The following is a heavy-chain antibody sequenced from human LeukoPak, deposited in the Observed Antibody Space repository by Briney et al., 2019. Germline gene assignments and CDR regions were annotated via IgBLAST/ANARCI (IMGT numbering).Heavy chain of an antibody. D-gene: IGHD2-21*01. J-gene: IGHJ5*02. V-gene: IGHV4-30-2*01. CDR1: GGSISSGGYS. CDR2: IYHSGST. Sequence: LSLTCTVSGGSISSGGYSWSWIRQPPGKGLEWIGYIYHSGSTYYNPSLKSRVTISVDRSKNQFSLKLSSVTAADTAVYYCARAHAIKPGFDPWGQGTLVTVSS. CDR3: ARAHAIKPGFDP.